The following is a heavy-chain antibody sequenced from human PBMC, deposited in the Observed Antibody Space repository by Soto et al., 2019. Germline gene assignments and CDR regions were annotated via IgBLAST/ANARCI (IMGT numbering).Heavy chain of an antibody. J-gene: IGHJ4*02. CDR2: IYNSGNT. V-gene: IGHV4-30-4*01. D-gene: IGHD6-19*01. CDR3: ARGRGIAVF. Sequence: SETLSPTCTVSGGSISSGTYYWSWIRQPPGKGLEWIGYIYNSGNTYYNPSLKSRITISVDTSKNQFSLKLSSVTAADTAVYYCARGRGIAVFWGQGTLVTVSS. CDR1: GGSISSGTYY.